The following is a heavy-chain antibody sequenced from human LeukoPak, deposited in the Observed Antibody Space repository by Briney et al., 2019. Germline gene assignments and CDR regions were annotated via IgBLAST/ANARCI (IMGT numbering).Heavy chain of an antibody. CDR2: MNPNSGNT. V-gene: IGHV1-8*01. J-gene: IGHJ5*02. Sequence: ASVKISCKASGYTFTSYDINWVRQATGQGLEWMGWMNPNSGNTGYAQKFQGRVNITRNTSISTAYMELSSLRSEDTAVYYCARAQRVRLYNWFDPWGQGTLVTVSS. CDR1: GYTFTSYD. D-gene: IGHD3-10*01. CDR3: ARAQRVRLYNWFDP.